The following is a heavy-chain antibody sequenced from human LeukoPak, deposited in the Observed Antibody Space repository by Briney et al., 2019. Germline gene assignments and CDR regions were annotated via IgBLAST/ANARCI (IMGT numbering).Heavy chain of an antibody. V-gene: IGHV3-53*01. CDR1: GFXVSSNY. J-gene: IGHJ4*02. Sequence: GGSLRLSCAASGFXVSSNYISWVRQAPGKGLEWVSVIYSGGSTYYADSVKGRFTISRDNSKNTLYLQMNSLRAEDTAVYYCAREAQYSGSFVFDYWGQGTLVTVSS. D-gene: IGHD1-26*01. CDR2: IYSGGST. CDR3: AREAQYSGSFVFDY.